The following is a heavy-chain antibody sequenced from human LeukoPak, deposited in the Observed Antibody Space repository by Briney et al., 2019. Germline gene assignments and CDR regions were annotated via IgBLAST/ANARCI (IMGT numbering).Heavy chain of an antibody. CDR1: GFTFDDYA. J-gene: IGHJ4*02. V-gene: IGHV3-9*01. CDR3: AKDIATVKLYYFDY. CDR2: ISWNSGSI. D-gene: IGHD4-11*01. Sequence: GGSLRPSCAASGFTFDDYAMHWVRQAPGKGLEGVSGISWNSGSIGYADSVKGRFTISRDNAKNSLYLQMNSLRAEDTALYYCAKDIATVKLYYFDYWGQGTLVTVSS.